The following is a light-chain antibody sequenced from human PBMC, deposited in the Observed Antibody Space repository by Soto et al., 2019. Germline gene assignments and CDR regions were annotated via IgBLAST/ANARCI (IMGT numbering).Light chain of an antibody. CDR3: QQYGSSPLT. CDR1: QSVSSSY. Sequence: EIVLPQSPGTLSLSPGERDTLSCRASQSVSSSYFAWYQQKPGQAPRLLIYGASSRATGIPDRFSGSGSGTDFTLPISTLEPEDFAVYYCQQYGSSPLTFGGGTKVEIK. J-gene: IGKJ4*01. CDR2: GAS. V-gene: IGKV3-20*01.